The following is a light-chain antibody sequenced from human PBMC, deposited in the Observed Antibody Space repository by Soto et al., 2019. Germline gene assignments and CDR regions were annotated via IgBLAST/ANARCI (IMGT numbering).Light chain of an antibody. CDR3: QQLNTYLT. Sequence: DIQLTQSPSFLSASVGDRVTLTCRASQGISSYLAWYQQKPGKAPKLLIYEASTLQSGVPSRFSGSGSGTEFTLTISSLQTEDFATYYCQQLNTYLTFGQGTKLEIK. CDR2: EAS. J-gene: IGKJ2*01. CDR1: QGISSY. V-gene: IGKV1-9*01.